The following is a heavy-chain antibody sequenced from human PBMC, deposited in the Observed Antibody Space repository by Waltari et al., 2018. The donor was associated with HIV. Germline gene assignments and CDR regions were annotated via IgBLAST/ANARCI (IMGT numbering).Heavy chain of an antibody. J-gene: IGHJ4*02. V-gene: IGHV3-15*01. D-gene: IGHD6-13*01. CDR3: TVYSSSWNFDY. CDR1: GFPFSQAR. Sequence: QLVDAGRGFVQAGGSLRLPCAAPGFPFSQARLSWVRPAPGKGLEWVGRIKSKTDGGTTDYAAPVKGRFTISRDDSKNTLYLQMNSLKTEDTAVYYCTVYSSSWNFDYWGQGTLVTVSS. CDR2: IKSKTDGGTT.